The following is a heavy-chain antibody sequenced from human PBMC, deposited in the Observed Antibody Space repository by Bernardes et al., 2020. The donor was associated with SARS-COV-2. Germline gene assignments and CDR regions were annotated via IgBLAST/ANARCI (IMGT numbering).Heavy chain of an antibody. CDR1: GFTVSRNY. J-gene: IGHJ6*02. CDR2: INSGGNI. V-gene: IGHV3-53*04. CDR3: AREADYYGMDV. Sequence: GGSLSLSCAASGFTVSRNYMSWVRQAPGKGLEWVSVINSGGNIHYADSVKGRFTISRHNSKNTLYLQMNSLRAEDTAVYYCAREADYYGMDVWGQGTTVTVSS. D-gene: IGHD3-10*01.